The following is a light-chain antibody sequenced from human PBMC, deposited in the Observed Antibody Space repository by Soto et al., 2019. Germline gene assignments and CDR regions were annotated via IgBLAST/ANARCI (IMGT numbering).Light chain of an antibody. CDR2: EGT. J-gene: IGLJ1*01. CDR1: SSDVGGYNY. CDR3: SSYAGSNNFV. Sequence: QSALTQPPSASGSPGQSVTISCTGTSSDVGGYNYVSWFQQHPGKAPKLMIYEGTKRPSGVPDRFSGSKSGNTASLTVSCLQAEDEADYYCSSYAGSNNFVFGSGTKLTVL. V-gene: IGLV2-8*01.